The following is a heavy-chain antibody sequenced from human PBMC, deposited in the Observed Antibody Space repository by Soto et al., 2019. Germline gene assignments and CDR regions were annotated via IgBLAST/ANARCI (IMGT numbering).Heavy chain of an antibody. D-gene: IGHD3-3*01. CDR2: INAGNGNT. Sequence: VASLKVSCKASGYTFTSYAMHWVRQAPGQRLEWMGWINAGNGNTKYSQKFQGRVTITRDTSASTAYMELSSLRSEDTAVYYCARGRGNTIFGVVIYYYGMDVWGQGTTVTVSS. CDR1: GYTFTSYA. CDR3: ARGRGNTIFGVVIYYYGMDV. V-gene: IGHV1-3*01. J-gene: IGHJ6*02.